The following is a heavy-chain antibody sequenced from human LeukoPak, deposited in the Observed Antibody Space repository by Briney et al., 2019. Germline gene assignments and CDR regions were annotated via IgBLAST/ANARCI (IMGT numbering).Heavy chain of an antibody. Sequence: PSETLSLTCAVSGGSISSSNWCCWVRQPPGKGLEWIGEIYHSGSTNYNPSLKSRVTISVDKSKNQFSLKLSTVTAADTAVYYCAREGRDGYNYGIWGQGTMVTVSS. CDR1: GGSISSSNW. V-gene: IGHV4-4*02. D-gene: IGHD5-24*01. J-gene: IGHJ3*02. CDR3: AREGRDGYNYGI. CDR2: IYHSGST.